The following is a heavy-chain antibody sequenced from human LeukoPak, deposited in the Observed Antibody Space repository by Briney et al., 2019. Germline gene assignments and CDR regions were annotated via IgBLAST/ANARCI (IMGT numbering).Heavy chain of an antibody. CDR2: IKQDGSEK. J-gene: IGHJ3*02. D-gene: IGHD5-12*01. CDR3: ARALWAWIKDDFDI. Sequence: GGSLRLSCAASGFTFSSYWMSWVRQAPGKGLEWVANIKQDGSEKYYVDSVKGRFTISRDNAKNSLYLQMNSLRAEDTAVYYCARALWAWIKDDFDIWGQGTMVTVSS. CDR1: GFTFSSYW. V-gene: IGHV3-7*03.